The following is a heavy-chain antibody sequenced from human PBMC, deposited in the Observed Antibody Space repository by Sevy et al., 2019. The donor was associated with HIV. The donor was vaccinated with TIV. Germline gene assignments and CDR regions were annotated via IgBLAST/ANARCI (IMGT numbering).Heavy chain of an antibody. Sequence: SETLSLTCTVSGGYIRSVGYYWSWIRQPAGRGLEWIGRILNSGSTDYNSSLKSRVTLSVDTSKTQVYLKLTSVTAADTALYYCAGTDSGGYYDYWGQGTLVTVSS. J-gene: IGHJ4*02. CDR2: ILNSGST. CDR3: AGTDSGGYYDY. CDR1: GGYIRSVGYY. V-gene: IGHV4-61*02. D-gene: IGHD3-22*01.